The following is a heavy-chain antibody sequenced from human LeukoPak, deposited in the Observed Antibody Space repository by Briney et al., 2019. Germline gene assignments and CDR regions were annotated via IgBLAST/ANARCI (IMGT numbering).Heavy chain of an antibody. CDR2: ISYDGSNK. V-gene: IGHV3-30-3*01. D-gene: IGHD5-12*01. Sequence: GGSLRLSCAASGFTFSSYAMHWVRQAPGKGLEWVAVISYDGSNKYYADSVKGRFTISRDNSKNTLHLQMNSLRAEDTAVYYCARDATILGGAFDIWGQGTMVTVSS. CDR1: GFTFSSYA. J-gene: IGHJ3*02. CDR3: ARDATILGGAFDI.